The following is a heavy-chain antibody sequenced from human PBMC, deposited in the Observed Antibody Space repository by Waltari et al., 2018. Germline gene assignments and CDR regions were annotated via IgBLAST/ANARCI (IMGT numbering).Heavy chain of an antibody. CDR3: ARHIIVVVPAAISSGWDEGYFQH. D-gene: IGHD2-2*01. CDR2: IYYRGST. Sequence: QLQLQESGPGLVKPSETLSLTCTVSGRSISSSSYYWGWIRQPPGKGLERLGSIYYRGSTYYNPSLKSRVTISVDTSKNQFSLKLSSVTAADTAVYYCARHIIVVVPAAISSGWDEGYFQHWGQGTLVTVSS. CDR1: GRSISSSSYY. J-gene: IGHJ1*01. V-gene: IGHV4-39*01.